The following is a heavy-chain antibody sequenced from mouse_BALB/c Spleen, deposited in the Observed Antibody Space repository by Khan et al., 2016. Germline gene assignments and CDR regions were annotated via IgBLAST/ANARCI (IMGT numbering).Heavy chain of an antibody. D-gene: IGHD1-2*01. CDR2: INPDSSTI. CDR1: GFDFSRYW. CDR3: VRLWYYGYLAY. V-gene: IGHV4-1*02. J-gene: IGHJ3*01. Sequence: EVELVESGGGLVQPGGSLKLSCAASGFDFSRYWMSWVRQAPGKGLEWIGAINPDSSTINYTPSLKDKFIISRDNAKNTLYLQMSKVRSEDTALYDCVRLWYYGYLAYWGQGTLVTVSA.